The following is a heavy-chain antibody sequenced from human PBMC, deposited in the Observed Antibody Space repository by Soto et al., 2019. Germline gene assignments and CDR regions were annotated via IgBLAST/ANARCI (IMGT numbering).Heavy chain of an antibody. Sequence: QVLLVQSGAEVKKPGSSVRVSCKTSGGTFSSFAISWVRLVPGQGLEWMGVIVPMFAAPTYAQKFQGRVSITADESTRTAYMELSRLRSDDTAVYYCARDRVMRGNAYYYGMDVWGQGTTVTVSS. CDR3: ARDRVMRGNAYYYGMDV. D-gene: IGHD2-21*01. CDR2: IVPMFAAP. J-gene: IGHJ6*02. CDR1: GGTFSSFA. V-gene: IGHV1-69*12.